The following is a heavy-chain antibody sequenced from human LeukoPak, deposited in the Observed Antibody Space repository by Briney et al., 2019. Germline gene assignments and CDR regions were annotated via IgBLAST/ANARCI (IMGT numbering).Heavy chain of an antibody. V-gene: IGHV3-23*01. D-gene: IGHD2-15*01. CDR3: AKEARPGYCSGGSCSWFDP. CDR1: GFTFSNYA. CDR2: ISGSGGST. J-gene: IGHJ5*02. Sequence: GGSLRLSCAAYGFTFSNYAMTWVRQAPGKGLKWVSAISGSGGSTYYADSVKGRFTISRDNLKNTLYLQVNSLRVEDTAVYYCAKEARPGYCSGGSCSWFDPWGQGALVTVSS.